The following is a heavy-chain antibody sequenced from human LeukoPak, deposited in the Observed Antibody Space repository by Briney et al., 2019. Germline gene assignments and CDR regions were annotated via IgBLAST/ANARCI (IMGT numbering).Heavy chain of an antibody. J-gene: IGHJ1*01. D-gene: IGHD3-22*01. V-gene: IGHV3-23*01. Sequence: GGSLRLSCAASGFTFSSYAMSWVRQAPGKGLEWVSAISGSGGSTYYADSVKGRFTISRDNSKNTLYLQMNSLRAEDTAVYYCATPRGHYDSSGYYTPLYSDFQHWGQGTLVTVSS. CDR2: ISGSGGST. CDR3: ATPRGHYDSSGYYTPLYSDFQH. CDR1: GFTFSSYA.